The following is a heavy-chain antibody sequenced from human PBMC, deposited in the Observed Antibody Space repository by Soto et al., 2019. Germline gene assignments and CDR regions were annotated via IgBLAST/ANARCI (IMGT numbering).Heavy chain of an antibody. CDR2: IGTAGDT. J-gene: IGHJ6*04. Sequence: QPGGSLRLSCAASGFTFSSYDMHWVRQATGKGLEWVSAIGTAGDTYYPGSVKGRFTISRENAKNSLYLQMNSLRAGDTAVYYCARVPPYYYGMDVWGKGTTVTVSS. CDR3: ARVPPYYYGMDV. CDR1: GFTFSSYD. V-gene: IGHV3-13*04.